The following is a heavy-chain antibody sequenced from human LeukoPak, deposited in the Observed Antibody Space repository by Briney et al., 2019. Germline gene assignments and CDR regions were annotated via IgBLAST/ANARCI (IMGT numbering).Heavy chain of an antibody. D-gene: IGHD2-2*01. Sequence: GESLKISCKGSGYSFTSYWIGWVRQMPGKGLEWMGIIYPGDSDTRYSPSFQGQVTISADESISTAYLQWSSLKASDTAMYYCARASYCSSTSCYDFDYWGQGTLVTVSS. CDR3: ARASYCSSTSCYDFDY. CDR1: GYSFTSYW. CDR2: IYPGDSDT. J-gene: IGHJ4*02. V-gene: IGHV5-51*01.